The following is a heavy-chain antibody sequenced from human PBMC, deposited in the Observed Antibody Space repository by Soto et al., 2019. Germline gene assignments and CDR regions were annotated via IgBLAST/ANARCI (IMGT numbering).Heavy chain of an antibody. CDR3: AKDSISYNGIYDAFYV. CDR2: IGGGDDI. V-gene: IGHV3-23*01. J-gene: IGHJ3*01. Sequence: VQFLESGGGLVQPGGSLRLSCEASVFTFSNYAMDWVRQTPGEGPEWVSTIGGGDDIFYAESVQGLFIISRDDSRSTMYLQMDNLRVEDTAIYFCAKDSISYNGIYDAFYVWGQGTVVTVSS. CDR1: VFTFSNYA. D-gene: IGHD3-3*02.